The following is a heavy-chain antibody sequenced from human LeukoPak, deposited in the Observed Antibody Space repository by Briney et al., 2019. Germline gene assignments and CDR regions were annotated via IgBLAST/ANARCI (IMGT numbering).Heavy chain of an antibody. Sequence: GGSLRLSCAASGFTFSGYSMNWVRQAPGKGLEWVSSISSSSSYIYYADSVKGRFTISRDNAKNSLYLQMNSLRAEDTAVYYCAREGDYSNYIDRNYYFDYWGQGTLVTVSS. CDR1: GFTFSGYS. J-gene: IGHJ4*02. D-gene: IGHD4-11*01. CDR2: ISSSSSYI. CDR3: AREGDYSNYIDRNYYFDY. V-gene: IGHV3-21*01.